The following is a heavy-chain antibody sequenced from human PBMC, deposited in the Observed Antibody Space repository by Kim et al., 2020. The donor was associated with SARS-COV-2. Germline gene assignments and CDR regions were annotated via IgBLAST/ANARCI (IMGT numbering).Heavy chain of an antibody. D-gene: IGHD3-22*01. Sequence: GRVTITRDTSATTAYMELSSLRSEDTAVYYCARNLWVEDYDSSGYTFDHWGQGTLVTVSS. V-gene: IGHV1-3*01. CDR3: ARNLWVEDYDSSGYTFDH. J-gene: IGHJ4*02.